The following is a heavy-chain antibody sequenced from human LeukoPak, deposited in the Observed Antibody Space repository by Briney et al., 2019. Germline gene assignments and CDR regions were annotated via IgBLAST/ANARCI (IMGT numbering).Heavy chain of an antibody. J-gene: IGHJ6*03. V-gene: IGHV4-34*01. CDR3: ARGGYNGEYYYYYYMDV. D-gene: IGHD5-18*01. Sequence: KPSETLSLTCAVYGGSFSGYYWSWIRQPPGKGLEGIGEINHSGSTNYNPSLKSRVTISVDTSKNQFSLNLSSVTAADTAVYYCARGGYNGEYYYYYYMDVWGKGTTVTVSS. CDR2: INHSGST. CDR1: GGSFSGYY.